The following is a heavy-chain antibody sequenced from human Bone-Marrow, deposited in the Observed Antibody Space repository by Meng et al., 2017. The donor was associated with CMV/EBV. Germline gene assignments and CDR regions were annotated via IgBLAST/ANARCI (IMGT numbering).Heavy chain of an antibody. CDR3: ATTVTPVIYYYYYGMDV. CDR1: GFTFSSYS. CDR2: ISSSSSYT. J-gene: IGHJ6*02. D-gene: IGHD4-11*01. V-gene: IGHV3-21*04. Sequence: GGSLRLSCAASGFTFSSYSMNWVRQAPGKGLEWVSSISSSSSYTYYADSVKGRFTISRDNSKNTLYLQMNSLRAEDTAVYYCATTVTPVIYYYYYGMDVWGQGTTVTVSS.